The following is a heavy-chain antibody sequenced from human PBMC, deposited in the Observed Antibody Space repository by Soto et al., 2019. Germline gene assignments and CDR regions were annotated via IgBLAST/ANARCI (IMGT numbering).Heavy chain of an antibody. Sequence: SETLSLTCTVSGGSISSYYWSWIRQPPGKGLEWIGYIYYSGSTNYNPSLKSRVTISVDTSKNQFSLKLSSVTAADTAVYYCARAGYCISTSCYLPYWGQGTLVTSPQ. D-gene: IGHD2-2*01. CDR2: IYYSGST. V-gene: IGHV4-59*01. J-gene: IGHJ4*02. CDR1: GGSISSYY. CDR3: ARAGYCISTSCYLPY.